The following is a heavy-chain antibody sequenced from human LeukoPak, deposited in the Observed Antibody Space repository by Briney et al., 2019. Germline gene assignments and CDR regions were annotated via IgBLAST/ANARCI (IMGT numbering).Heavy chain of an antibody. Sequence: GSSVKVSCKASGGTSSSYAISWVRQAPGQGLEWMGGTIPIFGTANYAQKFQGRVTITADKSTSTAYMELSSLRSEDTAVYYCAVRYCSSTSCYSNDAFDIWGQGTMVTVSS. D-gene: IGHD2-2*01. V-gene: IGHV1-69*06. CDR3: AVRYCSSTSCYSNDAFDI. CDR1: GGTSSSYA. CDR2: TIPIFGTA. J-gene: IGHJ3*02.